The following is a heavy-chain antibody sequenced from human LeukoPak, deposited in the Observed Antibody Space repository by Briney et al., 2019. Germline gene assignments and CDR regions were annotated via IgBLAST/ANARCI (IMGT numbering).Heavy chain of an antibody. CDR2: IIPIFGTA. CDR1: GGTFSSYA. J-gene: IGHJ6*03. CDR3: ARDAPYYYYMDV. Sequence: SVKVSCKASGGTFSSYAISWVRQAPGQGLEWMGGIIPIFGTANYAQKFQGRVTITADESTSTAYMELSSLRSEDTAVYYCARDAPYYYYMDVWGKGTTVTVSS. V-gene: IGHV1-69*13.